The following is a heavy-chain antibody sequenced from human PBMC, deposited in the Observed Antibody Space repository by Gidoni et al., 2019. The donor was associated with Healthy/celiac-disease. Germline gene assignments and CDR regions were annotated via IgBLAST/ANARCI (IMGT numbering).Heavy chain of an antibody. D-gene: IGHD1-26*01. J-gene: IGHJ3*02. CDR3: ARDSWDTGAFDI. Sequence: QVQLQESGLGLVKPSQTLSLTCTVSGGSISSGSYYWSWIRQRAGKGLEWIGRIYTSGSTNYNPSLKSRVTISVDTSKNQFYLKLSSVTATDTAVYYCARDSWDTGAFDIWGQGTMVTVSS. CDR2: IYTSGST. CDR1: GGSISSGSYY. V-gene: IGHV4-61*02.